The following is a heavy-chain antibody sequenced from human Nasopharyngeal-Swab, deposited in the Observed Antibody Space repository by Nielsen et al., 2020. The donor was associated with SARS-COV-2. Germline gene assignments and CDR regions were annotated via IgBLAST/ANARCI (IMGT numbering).Heavy chain of an antibody. V-gene: IGHV3-30-3*01. J-gene: IGHJ4*02. CDR2: ISYDGSNK. CDR1: GFTFSSYA. D-gene: IGHD4-17*01. Sequence: GGSLTLSCAASGFTFSSYAMHWVRQAPGKGLEWVAVISYDGSNKYYADSVKGRFTISRDNSKNTLYLQMNSLRAEDTAVYYCAREDGDSSPFDYWGQGTLVTVSS. CDR3: AREDGDSSPFDY.